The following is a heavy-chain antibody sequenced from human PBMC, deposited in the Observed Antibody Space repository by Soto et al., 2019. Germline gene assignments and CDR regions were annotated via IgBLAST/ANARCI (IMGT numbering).Heavy chain of an antibody. CDR1: GYTFTSYD. CDR2: MNPNSGNT. CDR3: AREVGARRLDY. V-gene: IGHV1-8*01. J-gene: IGHJ4*02. D-gene: IGHD1-26*01. Sequence: QVQLVQSGAEVKKPGASVKVSCKASGYTFTSYDTNWVRQATGQGLEWMGWMNPNSGNTGYAQKFPGRVTMTRNTYISKVYMELRSLRFEDTAVYYCAREVGARRLDYWGRGTLVTVSS.